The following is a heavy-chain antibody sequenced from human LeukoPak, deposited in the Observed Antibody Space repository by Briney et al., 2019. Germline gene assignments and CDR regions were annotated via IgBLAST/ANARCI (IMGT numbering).Heavy chain of an antibody. V-gene: IGHV4-39*01. CDR3: ARLYSGSYYERDY. CDR2: IYYGGST. D-gene: IGHD1-26*01. Sequence: SETLSLTCTVSGDSISSDIYSWGWIRQAPGKGLEWIGTIYYGGSTYYNPSLKSRVTTSVDTSKNQFSLRLSSVTAADTAVYYCARLYSGSYYERDYWGQGTLVTVSS. CDR1: GDSISSDIYS. J-gene: IGHJ4*02.